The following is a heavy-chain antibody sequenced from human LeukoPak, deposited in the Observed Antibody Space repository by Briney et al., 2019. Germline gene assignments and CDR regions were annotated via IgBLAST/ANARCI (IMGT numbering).Heavy chain of an antibody. V-gene: IGHV3-23*01. Sequence: PGGSLRLSCAASGFTLGYIYSSFAMSWVRQAPGKGLEWVSVISGNGGTTYYADSVKGRFTISRDNSKNTLYLQMNSLRAEDTAVYYCAKSRDYYDSSAAWGAFDIWGQGTMVTVSS. CDR2: ISGNGGTT. CDR3: AKSRDYYDSSAAWGAFDI. J-gene: IGHJ3*02. CDR1: GFTLGYIYSSFA. D-gene: IGHD3-22*01.